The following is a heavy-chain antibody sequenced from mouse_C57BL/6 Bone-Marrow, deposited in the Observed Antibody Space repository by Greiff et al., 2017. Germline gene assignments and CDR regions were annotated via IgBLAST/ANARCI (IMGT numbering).Heavy chain of an antibody. V-gene: IGHV1-61*01. CDR3: ARGLYAMDD. CDR2: IYPSDSET. J-gene: IGHJ4*01. CDR1: GYTFTSYW. Sequence: QVQLQQPGAELVRPGSSVKLSCKASGYTFTSYWMDWVKQRPGQGLEWIGNIYPSDSETHYNQKFKDKATLTVDKSSSTAYMQLSSLTSEDSAVYYCARGLYAMDDWGQGTSVTVSS.